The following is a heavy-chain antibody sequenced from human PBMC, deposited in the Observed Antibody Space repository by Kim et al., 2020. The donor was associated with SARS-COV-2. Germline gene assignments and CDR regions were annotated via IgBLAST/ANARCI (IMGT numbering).Heavy chain of an antibody. CDR1: GGSISSYY. CDR3: ARVGKRVYGSGSPFDY. V-gene: IGHV4-59*13. CDR2: IYYSGST. D-gene: IGHD3-10*01. J-gene: IGHJ4*02. Sequence: SETLSLTCTVSGGSISSYYWSWIRQPPGKGLEWIGYIYYSGSTNYNPSLKSRVTISVDTSKNQFSLKLSSVTAADTAVYYCARVGKRVYGSGSPFDYWGQGTLVTVSS.